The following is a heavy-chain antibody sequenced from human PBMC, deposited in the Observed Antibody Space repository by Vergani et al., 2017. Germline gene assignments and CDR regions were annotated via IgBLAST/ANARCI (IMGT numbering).Heavy chain of an antibody. V-gene: IGHV4-31*11. D-gene: IGHD6-25*01. Sequence: QVQLQESGPGVVKPSQTLSLTCAVSGSSISSGVHCWTWIRQRPGKGLEWIGYIFYSGTTYDNPSLRSRLTISVDTSQNQFSLKLRSVTAADTAVYYCARVDTQVPATSHFYYMDVWGKGTTVVVSS. J-gene: IGHJ6*03. CDR1: GSSISSGVHC. CDR3: ARVDTQVPATSHFYYMDV. CDR2: IFYSGTT.